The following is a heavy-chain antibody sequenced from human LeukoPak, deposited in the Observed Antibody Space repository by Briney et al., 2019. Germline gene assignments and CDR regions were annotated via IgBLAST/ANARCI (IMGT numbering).Heavy chain of an antibody. CDR2: INHSGST. Sequence: KTSETLLLSCAVYGGSFSCYYWSWLRQPPGKGLEWIGEINHSGSTNYNPSIKRRVTTSVDTSNNQFSLKPGSVTAADTAVYYCATRAHPIFEFDYWGEGTLVTVSS. CDR3: ATRAHPIFEFDY. V-gene: IGHV4-34*01. J-gene: IGHJ4*02. CDR1: GGSFSCYY.